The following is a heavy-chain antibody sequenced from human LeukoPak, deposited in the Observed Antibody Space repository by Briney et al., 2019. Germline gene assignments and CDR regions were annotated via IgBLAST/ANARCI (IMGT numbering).Heavy chain of an antibody. Sequence: SETLSLTCTVSGGSISSYYWSWIRQPPGKGLEWFGYIYYSGSTNYNPSLKSRVTISVDTSKNQFSLKLSSVTAADTAVYYCAREALHRYPPWYYYYYMDVWGKGTTVTVSS. V-gene: IGHV4-59*01. J-gene: IGHJ6*03. CDR2: IYYSGST. D-gene: IGHD1-14*01. CDR1: GGSISSYY. CDR3: AREALHRYPPWYYYYYMDV.